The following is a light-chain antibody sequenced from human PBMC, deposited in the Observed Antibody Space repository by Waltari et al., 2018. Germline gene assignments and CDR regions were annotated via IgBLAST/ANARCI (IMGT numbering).Light chain of an antibody. Sequence: IQLTQPPSSLSASVGDRVTITCRASQGIDNYLAWYQQKPGKAPKLLTYAASSLQRGVPSRFSGSNSGTDFTFTISSLQPEDFATYFCLQLKSFPLTFGGGTKVEIQ. CDR3: LQLKSFPLT. V-gene: IGKV1-9*01. J-gene: IGKJ4*01. CDR2: AAS. CDR1: QGIDNY.